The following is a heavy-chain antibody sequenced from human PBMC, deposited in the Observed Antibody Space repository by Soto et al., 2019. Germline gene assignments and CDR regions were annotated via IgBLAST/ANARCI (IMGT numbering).Heavy chain of an antibody. CDR2: SYSTGGT. D-gene: IGHD3-9*01. J-gene: IGHJ4*02. CDR1: GFNLGKYT. V-gene: IGHV3-23*01. CDR3: ARDREPDGIWTFDS. Sequence: GGSLRLSCATSGFNLGKYTMGWVRQAPGKGLEWVAESYSTGGTEYADSVKGRFTIFRDNSKSMLFLQMNSLGVGDTALYYCARDREPDGIWTFDSWGQGTLVTVSS.